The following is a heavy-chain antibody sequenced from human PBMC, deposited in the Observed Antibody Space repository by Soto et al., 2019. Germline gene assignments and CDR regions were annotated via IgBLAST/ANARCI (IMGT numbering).Heavy chain of an antibody. J-gene: IGHJ4*02. Sequence: QVQLQESGPGLVKPSQTLSLTCTVSGGSISSGGYYWSWIRQHPGKGLAWIGYIYSSGSTYYNPSLKIRVTMSVHTAKNQFSLKLSSVTAADTAVYYCAREDRSGYYTGWGQGTLVTVSS. V-gene: IGHV4-31*03. CDR3: AREDRSGYYTG. CDR1: GGSISSGGYY. D-gene: IGHD3-22*01. CDR2: IYSSGST.